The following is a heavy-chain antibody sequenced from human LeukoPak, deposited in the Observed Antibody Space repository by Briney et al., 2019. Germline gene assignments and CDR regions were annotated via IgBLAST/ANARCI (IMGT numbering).Heavy chain of an antibody. J-gene: IGHJ5*02. CDR2: INPNSGGT. D-gene: IGHD3-3*01. V-gene: IGHV1-2*02. CDR1: GYTFTGYY. Sequence: ASVTVSCTASGYTFTGYYMHWVRQAPGQGLEWMGWINPNSGGTNYAQKFQGRVTMTRDTSISTAYMELSRLRSDDTAVYYCARPPLSDFWSGYIWFDPWGQGTLVTVSS. CDR3: ARPPLSDFWSGYIWFDP.